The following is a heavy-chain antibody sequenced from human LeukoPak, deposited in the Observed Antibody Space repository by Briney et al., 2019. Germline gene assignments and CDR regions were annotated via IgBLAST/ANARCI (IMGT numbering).Heavy chain of an antibody. Sequence: ASVKVSCKASGYTFTSYGISWVRQAPGQGLEWMGWISAYNGNTNYAQKLQGRVTMTTDTSTSTAYMELRSLRSDDTAVYYCARDYDILTGYYWNAFDIWGQGTMVIVSS. V-gene: IGHV1-18*01. J-gene: IGHJ3*02. D-gene: IGHD3-9*01. CDR1: GYTFTSYG. CDR3: ARDYDILTGYYWNAFDI. CDR2: ISAYNGNT.